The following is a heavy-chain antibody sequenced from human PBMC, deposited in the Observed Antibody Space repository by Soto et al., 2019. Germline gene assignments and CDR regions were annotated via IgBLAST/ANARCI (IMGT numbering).Heavy chain of an antibody. CDR2: INSDGSTT. D-gene: IGHD4-17*01. Sequence: EVQLVESGGGLVKPGGSLRLSWAASGFTFSSYWLHWVRQAPGKGLVWVSRINSDGSTTHYADSVKGRFTVSRDNAKNTLYLQMNSLRAEDTAVYYCARVDYGADWGQGTLVTVSS. V-gene: IGHV3-74*01. CDR3: ARVDYGAD. J-gene: IGHJ4*02. CDR1: GFTFSSYW.